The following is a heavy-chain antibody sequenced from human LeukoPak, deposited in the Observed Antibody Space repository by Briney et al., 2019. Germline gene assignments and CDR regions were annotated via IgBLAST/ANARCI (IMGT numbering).Heavy chain of an antibody. CDR1: GFTFSSYA. J-gene: IGHJ3*02. Sequence: GGSLRLSCAASGFTFSSYAMHWVRQAPGKGLEWVAVISYDGSNKYYADSVKGRFTISRDNSKNTLYLQMNSLRAEDTAVYYCARAGIRDAFDILGQGTMVTVSS. V-gene: IGHV3-30*04. CDR3: ARAGIRDAFDI. CDR2: ISYDGSNK.